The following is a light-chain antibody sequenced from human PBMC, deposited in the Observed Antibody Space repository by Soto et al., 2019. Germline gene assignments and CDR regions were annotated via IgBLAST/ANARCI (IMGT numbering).Light chain of an antibody. CDR1: QSISSW. CDR3: QQYNSYST. J-gene: IGKJ1*01. CDR2: KAS. Sequence: DIQMTQSPSTLSAYVGDRVTITCRASQSISSWLAWYHQKPGKAPKLLIYKASSLESGVPSRFSGSGSGTEFTLTISSLQPDDFATYYCQQYNSYSTFGQGTKVEIK. V-gene: IGKV1-5*03.